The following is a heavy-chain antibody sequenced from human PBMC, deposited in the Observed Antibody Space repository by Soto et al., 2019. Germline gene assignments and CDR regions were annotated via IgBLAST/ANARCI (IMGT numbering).Heavy chain of an antibody. CDR3: GRYTVLGADISSKHNYGVDL. CDR2: ISGYNGNT. CDR1: GYTFTRYG. V-gene: IGHV1-18*01. J-gene: IGHJ6*02. D-gene: IGHD2-2*01. Sequence: QVQLVQSGAEVREPGASVRVSCKASGYTFTRYGLTWVRQARGQGLEWMGWISGYNGNTNYAQKFQGRVTMTTDKITNTAYMEVRSLRSDDTAVYLCGRYTVLGADISSKHNYGVDLWGQGTTVTVSS.